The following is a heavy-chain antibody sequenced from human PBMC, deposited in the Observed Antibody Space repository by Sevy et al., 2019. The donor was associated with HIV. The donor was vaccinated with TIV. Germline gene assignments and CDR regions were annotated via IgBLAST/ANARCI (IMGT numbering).Heavy chain of an antibody. V-gene: IGHV3-48*01. CDR3: ARDPDTAMTYYYYYGMDV. CDR2: ISSSSSTI. CDR1: GFTFSSYS. J-gene: IGHJ6*02. Sequence: GGSLRLSCAASGFTFSSYSMNWVRQAPGKGLEWVSYISSSSSTIYYADSLKGRFTISRDNAKNSLYLQMNSLRAEDTAVYYCARDPDTAMTYYYYYGMDVWGQGTTVTVSS. D-gene: IGHD5-18*01.